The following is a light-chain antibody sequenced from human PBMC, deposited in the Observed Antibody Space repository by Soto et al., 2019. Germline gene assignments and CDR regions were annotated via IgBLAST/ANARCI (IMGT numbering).Light chain of an antibody. V-gene: IGKV3-20*01. J-gene: IGKJ1*01. Sequence: EIVSTQSPGTLSLSPGERSTLSCSASQSVSSNYLAWYQQKPGQAPRLLIYGASSRATGIPDRFSGSGSGTDFTLTISRLEPEDFAVYYCQQYGNSPQTFGQGTKVDIK. CDR1: QSVSSNY. CDR2: GAS. CDR3: QQYGNSPQT.